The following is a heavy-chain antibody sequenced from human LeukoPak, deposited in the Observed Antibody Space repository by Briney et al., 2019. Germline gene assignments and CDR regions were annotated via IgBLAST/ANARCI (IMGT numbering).Heavy chain of an antibody. D-gene: IGHD5-24*01. CDR3: ARGEMVPYYFDY. CDR2: IYSGGST. Sequence: GGSQRLSCAASGFTVSSNYMSWVRQAPGKGLEWVSVIYSGGSTYYADSVKGRFTISRDNSKNTLYLQMNSLRAEDTAVYYCARGEMVPYYFDYWGQGTLVTVSS. J-gene: IGHJ4*02. CDR1: GFTVSSNY. V-gene: IGHV3-53*01.